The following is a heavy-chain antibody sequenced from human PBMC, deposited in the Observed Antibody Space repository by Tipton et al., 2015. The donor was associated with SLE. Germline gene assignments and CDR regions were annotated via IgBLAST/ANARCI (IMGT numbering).Heavy chain of an antibody. Sequence: SLRLSCAASGFTFKNYAMHWVRQVSGKGLEWVSGISWNSDGIGYADSVKGRFTISRDSAKNSVYLQMNSLRTEDTALYYCAKVGTGTRGLDIWGQGTMVTVSP. D-gene: IGHD1-1*01. CDR3: AKVGTGTRGLDI. CDR2: ISWNSDGI. CDR1: GFTFKNYA. V-gene: IGHV3-9*01. J-gene: IGHJ3*02.